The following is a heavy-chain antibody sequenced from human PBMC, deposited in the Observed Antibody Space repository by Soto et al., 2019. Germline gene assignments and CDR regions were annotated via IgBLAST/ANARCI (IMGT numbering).Heavy chain of an antibody. CDR2: ISNDGNNK. D-gene: IGHD1-7*01. CDR1: GFTFSGYA. J-gene: IGHJ4*02. V-gene: IGHV3-30-3*01. Sequence: QVQLVESGGGVVQPGRSLRLSCTASGFTFSGYAMHWVRQAPGQGLEWVTVISNDGNNKYYADSVKGRFIISRDNSKSTLYLQINSLTTEDTAMYYCARDYYWNYDYWGQGTLVTVSS. CDR3: ARDYYWNYDY.